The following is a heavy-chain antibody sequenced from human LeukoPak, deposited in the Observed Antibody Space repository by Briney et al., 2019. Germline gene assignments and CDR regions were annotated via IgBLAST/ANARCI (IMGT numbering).Heavy chain of an antibody. CDR1: GGSISSYY. J-gene: IGHJ3*02. D-gene: IGHD2-2*01. CDR3: ARERYCSSTSCYLGAFDI. Sequence: PSETLSLTCTVSGGSISSYYWSWIRQPAGKGLEWIGRIYTSGSTNYNPSLKSRVTMSVDTSKNQFSLKLSSVTAADTAVYYCARERYCSSTSCYLGAFDIWGQGTMVTVSS. V-gene: IGHV4-4*07. CDR2: IYTSGST.